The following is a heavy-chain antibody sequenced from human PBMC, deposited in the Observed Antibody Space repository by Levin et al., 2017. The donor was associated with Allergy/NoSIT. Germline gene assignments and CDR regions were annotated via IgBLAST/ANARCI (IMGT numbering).Heavy chain of an antibody. CDR2: ISSSRATI. J-gene: IGHJ4*02. CDR1: GFTFSDYS. CDR3: ARRGMVAGTGDY. Sequence: TGGSLRLSCVASGFTFSDYSMAWVRQAPGKGLEWISYISSSRATIDYADSVKGRFTISRDNAENSLYLQMNSLRDEDTAVYYCARRGMVAGTGDYWGQGTLVTVSS. V-gene: IGHV3-48*02. D-gene: IGHD6-19*01.